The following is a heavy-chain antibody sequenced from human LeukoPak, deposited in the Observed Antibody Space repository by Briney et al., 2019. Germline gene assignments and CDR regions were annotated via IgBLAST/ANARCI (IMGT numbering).Heavy chain of an antibody. Sequence: GGSQRLSCGASGFTFSNYGMLWVRQAPGKGLEWVAFIRYDGNNKLYADSVKGRFTISRDNSKNTLYLHINSLRAEDTAVYYCAKDNPLDYWGQGTLVIVSS. CDR2: IRYDGNNK. CDR1: GFTFSNYG. CDR3: AKDNPLDY. D-gene: IGHD1-14*01. V-gene: IGHV3-30*02. J-gene: IGHJ4*02.